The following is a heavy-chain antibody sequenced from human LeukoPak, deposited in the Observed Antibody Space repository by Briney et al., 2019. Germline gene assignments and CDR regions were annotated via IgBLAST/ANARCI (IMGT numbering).Heavy chain of an antibody. CDR3: AKDIGEDDY. J-gene: IGHJ4*02. CDR1: GFTFSSYV. Sequence: PGGSLRLSCAASGFTFSSYVMSWVRQAPGKGLEWVSVISGGGDSTYYADSVKGRFTISRDNSKNTLYLQMNSLRAEDTALYYCAKDIGEDDYWGQGTLVTVSS. D-gene: IGHD1-26*01. V-gene: IGHV3-23*01. CDR2: ISGGGDST.